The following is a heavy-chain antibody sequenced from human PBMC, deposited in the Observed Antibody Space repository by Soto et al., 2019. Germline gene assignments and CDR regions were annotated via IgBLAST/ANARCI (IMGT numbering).Heavy chain of an antibody. J-gene: IGHJ5*02. CDR2: ISAYNGNT. CDR3: ARVREWELGWFDP. D-gene: IGHD1-26*01. V-gene: IGHV1-18*01. CDR1: GGTFSSYA. Sequence: ASVKVSCKASGGTFSSYAISWVRQAPGQGLEWMGWISAYNGNTNYAQKLQGRVTMTTDTSTGTAYMELRSLRSDDTAVYYCARVREWELGWFDPWGQGTLVTVSS.